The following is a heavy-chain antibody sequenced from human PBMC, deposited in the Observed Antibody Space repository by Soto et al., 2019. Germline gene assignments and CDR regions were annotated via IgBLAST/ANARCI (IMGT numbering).Heavy chain of an antibody. V-gene: IGHV1-2*02. J-gene: IGHJ4*02. CDR1: GYTFSGYY. CDR3: ARDTPTYISSSDDDH. D-gene: IGHD6-6*01. CDR2: INPDSGGT. Sequence: VASVKVSCKASGYTFSGYYMHWVRQAPGQGLEWMGWINPDSGGTNYAQKFQGRVTMTRDTSISTVYMELSSLRSDDTAVYFCARDTPTYISSSDDDHWGQGTLVTVSS.